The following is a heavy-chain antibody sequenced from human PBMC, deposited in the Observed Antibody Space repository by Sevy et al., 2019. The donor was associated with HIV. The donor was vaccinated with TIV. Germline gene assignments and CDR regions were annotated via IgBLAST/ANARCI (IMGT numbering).Heavy chain of an antibody. CDR3: ARLGVGDYWVNAFDI. J-gene: IGHJ3*02. V-gene: IGHV1-3*01. Sequence: ASVKVSCKASGYTFTSYAMHWVRQAPGQRLEWMGWINAGNGNTKYSQKFQGRVTITRDTSARKAYMELSSLRSEDTAVYYCARLGVGDYWVNAFDIWGQGTMVTVSS. CDR2: INAGNGNT. CDR1: GYTFTSYA. D-gene: IGHD3-16*01.